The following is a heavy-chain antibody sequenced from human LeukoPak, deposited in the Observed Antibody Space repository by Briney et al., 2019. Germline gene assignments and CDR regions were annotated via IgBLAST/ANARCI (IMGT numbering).Heavy chain of an antibody. CDR3: ARQVLLYGSGSSPFDY. Sequence: HGESLKISCKVSGYLFTSDWIGWVRQVPGKGLEWMGIIHPGDSDTRYSPSFQGQVTFSADKSISTAYLQWSSLKASDTAIYYCARQVLLYGSGSSPFDYWGQGTLVTVSS. CDR1: GYLFTSDW. CDR2: IHPGDSDT. J-gene: IGHJ4*02. V-gene: IGHV5-51*01. D-gene: IGHD3-10*01.